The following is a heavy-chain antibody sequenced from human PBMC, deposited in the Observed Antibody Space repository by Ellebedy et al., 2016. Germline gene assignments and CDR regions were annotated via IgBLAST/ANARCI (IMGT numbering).Heavy chain of an antibody. V-gene: IGHV3-30*03. CDR2: ISYDGSNK. CDR3: ARIIVGATSREQVDY. J-gene: IGHJ4*02. Sequence: GESLKISCAASGFTFSSYGMHWVRQAPGKGLEWVAVISYDGSNKYYADSVKGRFTISRDNSKNTLYLQMNSLRAEDTAVYYCARIIVGATSREQVDYWGQGTLVTVSS. CDR1: GFTFSSYG. D-gene: IGHD1-26*01.